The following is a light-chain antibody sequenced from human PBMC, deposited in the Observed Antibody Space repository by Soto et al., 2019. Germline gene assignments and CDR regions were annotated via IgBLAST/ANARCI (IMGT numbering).Light chain of an antibody. V-gene: IGKV3-15*01. CDR3: QQYNNWPWT. CDR2: GAS. CDR1: QSVSSN. J-gene: IGKJ1*01. Sequence: EIVMTQSPATLSVSPGERATLSCRASQSVSSNYAWYQQKPGQAPRLLVYGASPRATGIPARFSGSGSGTEFTLTISSLESEDFAVYYCQQYNNWPWTFGQGTKVEIK.